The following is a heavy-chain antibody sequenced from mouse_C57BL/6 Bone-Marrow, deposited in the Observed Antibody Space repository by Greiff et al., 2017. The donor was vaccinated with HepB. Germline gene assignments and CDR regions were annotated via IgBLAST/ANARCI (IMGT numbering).Heavy chain of an antibody. Sequence: VQLQQPGAELVRPGTSVKLSCKASGYTFTSYWMHWVKQRPGQGLEWIGVIDPSDSYTNYNQKFKGKATLTVDTSSSTAYMQLSSLTSEDSAVYYCARHYGSKDYAMDYWGQGTSVTVSS. CDR2: IDPSDSYT. CDR1: GYTFTSYW. CDR3: ARHYGSKDYAMDY. V-gene: IGHV1-59*01. D-gene: IGHD1-1*01. J-gene: IGHJ4*01.